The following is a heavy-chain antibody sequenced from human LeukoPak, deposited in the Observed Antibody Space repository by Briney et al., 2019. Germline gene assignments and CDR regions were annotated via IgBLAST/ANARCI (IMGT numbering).Heavy chain of an antibody. CDR3: ARDLGFCSSTSCYPWFDP. Sequence: PSETLSLTCTVSGGSISSYYWSWIRQPPGKGLEWIGYVYYSGISNYNPSLKSRVTISVDTSKNRFSLKLNSVTAADTAVYYCARDLGFCSSTSCYPWFDPWGQGTLVIVSS. J-gene: IGHJ5*02. CDR1: GGSISSYY. CDR2: VYYSGIS. D-gene: IGHD2-2*01. V-gene: IGHV4-59*01.